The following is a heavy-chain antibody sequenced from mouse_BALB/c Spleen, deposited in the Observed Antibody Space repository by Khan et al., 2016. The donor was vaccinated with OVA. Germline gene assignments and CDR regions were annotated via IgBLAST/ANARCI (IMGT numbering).Heavy chain of an antibody. Sequence: VQLKQSGPELVKPGASVKISCKASGYSFTGYFMNWVMQSHGKSLEWIGRINPHIGETFYNQKFKGKATLTVDESSSTAHMELQSLASEDSAVYYCARIDRSYFDYGGQGTTLTVSS. V-gene: IGHV1-20*02. CDR1: GYSFTGYF. CDR3: ARIDRSYFDY. J-gene: IGHJ2*01. D-gene: IGHD1-1*01. CDR2: INPHIGET.